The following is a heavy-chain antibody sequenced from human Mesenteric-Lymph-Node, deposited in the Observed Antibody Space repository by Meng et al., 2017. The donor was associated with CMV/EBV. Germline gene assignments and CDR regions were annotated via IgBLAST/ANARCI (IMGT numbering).Heavy chain of an antibody. Sequence: SGYAFTRYAVNRVRQATGQGLEWMGWMNPNSGNTGYAQKFQGRVTMTRNTSISTAYMELSSLRSEDTAVYYCARLEYDSGLPAGFDYWGQGSLVTVSS. J-gene: IGHJ4*02. D-gene: IGHD3-10*01. V-gene: IGHV1-8*01. CDR3: ARLEYDSGLPAGFDY. CDR2: MNPNSGNT. CDR1: GYAFTRYA.